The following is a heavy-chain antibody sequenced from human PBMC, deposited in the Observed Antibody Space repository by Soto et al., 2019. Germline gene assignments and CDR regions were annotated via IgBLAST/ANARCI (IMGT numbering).Heavy chain of an antibody. D-gene: IGHD3-10*01. CDR2: IIPVFGTP. V-gene: IGHV1-69*06. J-gene: IGHJ4*02. CDR1: GGTFSDHA. CDR3: ARDLEFRDGNISHLDY. Sequence: QVQLVQSGAEVKKPGSSVKVSCEASGGTFSDHAFNWVRQAPGQGLEWMGGIIPVFGTPNYAQKFQGRVTITADKSTSRMYMELSSLRSEDTAVYYCARDLEFRDGNISHLDYWGQGTLVTVAS.